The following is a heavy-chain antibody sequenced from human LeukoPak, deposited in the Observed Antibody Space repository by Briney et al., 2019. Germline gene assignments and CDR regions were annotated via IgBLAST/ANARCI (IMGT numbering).Heavy chain of an antibody. CDR2: ISSSSSSI. J-gene: IGHJ4*02. CDR1: GFTFSSYS. D-gene: IGHD6-19*01. CDR3: ARDPAVIENEAVAGGY. Sequence: AGGSLRLSCAASGFTFSSYSMNWVRQAPGKGLEWVSYISSSSSSIYYADSVKGRFTISRDNAKNSLYLQMNSLRAEDTAVYYCARDPAVIENEAVAGGYWGQGTLVTVSS. V-gene: IGHV3-48*01.